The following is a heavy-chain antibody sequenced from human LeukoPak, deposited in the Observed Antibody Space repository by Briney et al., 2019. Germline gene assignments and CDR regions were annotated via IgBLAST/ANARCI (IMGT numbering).Heavy chain of an antibody. D-gene: IGHD6-6*01. CDR1: GGTFSSYA. CDR3: ARTNSPGQLRSMDV. Sequence: GASVKVSCKASGGTFSSYAISWVRQAPGQWLEWMGGIIPIFGTANYAQKFQGRVTITADESTSTAYMELSSLRSEDTAIYYCARTNSPGQLRSMDVWGKGTTVTVSS. J-gene: IGHJ6*03. V-gene: IGHV1-69*13. CDR2: IIPIFGTA.